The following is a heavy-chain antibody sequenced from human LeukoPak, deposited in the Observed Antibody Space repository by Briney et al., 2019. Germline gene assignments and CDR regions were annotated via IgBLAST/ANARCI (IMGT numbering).Heavy chain of an antibody. D-gene: IGHD5-18*01. CDR3: ARTGYSYAKDY. CDR1: GFTLSSYT. V-gene: IGHV3-48*01. Sequence: GGSLRLSRAASGFTLSSYTMNWVRQAPGKGLEWVSYISSSSSTIYYADSVRGRFTISRDNAKNSLYLQTNSLRAEDTAVYYCARTGYSYAKDYWGQGTLVTVSS. J-gene: IGHJ4*02. CDR2: ISSSSSTI.